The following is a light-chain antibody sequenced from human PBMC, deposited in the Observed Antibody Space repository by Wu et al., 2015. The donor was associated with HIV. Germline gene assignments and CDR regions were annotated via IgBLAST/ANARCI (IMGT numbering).Light chain of an antibody. V-gene: IGKV3-20*01. Sequence: ESVLTQSPGTLSLSPGQRATLSCRASQPVINDYLAWYQQRPGQTPRLLVYGASNRATDIPDRFSGSGSGTDFTLTISRLEPEDFAVYYCQQYGISPPWTFGQGTKVEVK. CDR1: QPVINDY. J-gene: IGKJ1*01. CDR2: GAS. CDR3: QQYGISPPWT.